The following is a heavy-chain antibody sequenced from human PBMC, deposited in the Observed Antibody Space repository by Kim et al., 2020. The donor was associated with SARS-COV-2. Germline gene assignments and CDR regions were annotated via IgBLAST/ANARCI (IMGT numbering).Heavy chain of an antibody. CDR2: ISAYSGNT. J-gene: IGHJ4*02. Sequence: ASVKVSCKTSGYTFNNYGISWVRQAPGQGLEWMGWISAYSGNTNYAQKVQGRVSITTDTSTSTAYMELKSLTSDDTAVYYCARAGITGADFDYWGQGTLVTVSS. D-gene: IGHD1-20*01. CDR3: ARAGITGADFDY. V-gene: IGHV1-18*01. CDR1: GYTFNNYG.